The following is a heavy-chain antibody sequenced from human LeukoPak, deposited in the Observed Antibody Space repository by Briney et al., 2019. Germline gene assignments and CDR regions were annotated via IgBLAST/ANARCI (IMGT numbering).Heavy chain of an antibody. CDR2: ISGSSSSI. D-gene: IGHD1-26*01. J-gene: IGHJ4*02. CDR1: GFSFSSYG. V-gene: IGHV3-48*01. CDR3: VRTVGAPDY. Sequence: GGSLRLSCVASGFSFSSYGIKWVRQAPGKGLEWVSYISGSSSSIYYADSVKGRFTISRDNAKNSLYLQMNSLRAEDTALYYCVRTVGAPDYWGQGTLVTVSS.